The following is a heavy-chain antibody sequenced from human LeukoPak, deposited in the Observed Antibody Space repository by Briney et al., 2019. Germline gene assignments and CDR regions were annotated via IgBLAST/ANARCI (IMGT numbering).Heavy chain of an antibody. V-gene: IGHV4-39*07. D-gene: IGHD3-10*01. CDR2: IYYSGST. CDR3: ARTALYYYGSGSYFDY. J-gene: IGHJ4*02. Sequence: SETLSLTCTVSGGSISNSDYYWGWIRQPPGKGLEWIGSIYYSGSTYYNPSLKSRVTISVDTSKNQFSLKLSSVAAADTAVYYCARTALYYYGSGSYFDYWGQGTLVTVSS. CDR1: GGSISNSDYY.